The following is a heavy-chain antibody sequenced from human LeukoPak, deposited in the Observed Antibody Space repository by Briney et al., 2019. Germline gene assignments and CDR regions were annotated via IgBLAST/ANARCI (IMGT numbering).Heavy chain of an antibody. CDR1: GGTFSSYA. J-gene: IGHJ6*03. D-gene: IGHD1-26*01. CDR2: IIPIFGTA. CDR3: ASELGATNYYNYYMDV. Sequence: ASVKVSCKASGGTFSSYAISWVRQAPGQGLEWMGRIIPIFGTANYAQKFQGRVTITTDESTSTAYMELSSLRSEDTAVYYCASELGATNYYNYYMDVWGKGTTVTVSS. V-gene: IGHV1-69*05.